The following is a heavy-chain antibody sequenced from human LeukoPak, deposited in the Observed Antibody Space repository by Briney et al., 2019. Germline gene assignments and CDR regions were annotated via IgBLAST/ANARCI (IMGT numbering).Heavy chain of an antibody. V-gene: IGHV4-39*01. J-gene: IGHJ4*02. D-gene: IGHD1-1*01. CDR2: ISDRGYT. Sequence: SETLSLTCTVSGGSINNSPYYWAWIRQPPGRGLEWIGSISDRGYTYHNPSLKSRVTISVDTSKNQFSLSVISVTAADTAVYFCARPTAGPATQGYDSWGQGILVTVAS. CDR3: ARPTAGPATQGYDS. CDR1: GGSINNSPYY.